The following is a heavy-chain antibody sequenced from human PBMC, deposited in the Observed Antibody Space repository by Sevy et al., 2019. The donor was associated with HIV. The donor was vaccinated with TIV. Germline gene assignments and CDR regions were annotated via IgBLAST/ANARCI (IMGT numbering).Heavy chain of an antibody. V-gene: IGHV5-51*01. CDR3: ARPSRSSSWNDFAY. Sequence: GESLKISCKGSGYSFTSYWIGWVRQMPGKGLEWMGIIYPGDADTRYSPSFQGQVTISGDKSISTAYLQWSSLKASDAAVYYCARPSRSSSWNDFAYWGQGTLVTVSS. CDR1: GYSFTSYW. J-gene: IGHJ4*02. CDR2: IYPGDADT. D-gene: IGHD6-13*01.